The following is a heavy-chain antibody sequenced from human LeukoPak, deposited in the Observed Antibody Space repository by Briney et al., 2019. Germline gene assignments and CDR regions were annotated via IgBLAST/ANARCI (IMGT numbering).Heavy chain of an antibody. CDR1: GGSFSSGDYY. Sequence: SQTLSPTCTVSGGSFSSGDYYWSWIRQPPGKGLEWIGYIYYSGSTYYNPSLKSRVTISVDTSKNQFSLRLSSVTAADTAVYYCARVPFVVTAIPYYFDYWGQGTLVTVSS. V-gene: IGHV4-30-4*01. J-gene: IGHJ4*02. CDR2: IYYSGST. CDR3: ARVPFVVTAIPYYFDY. D-gene: IGHD2-21*02.